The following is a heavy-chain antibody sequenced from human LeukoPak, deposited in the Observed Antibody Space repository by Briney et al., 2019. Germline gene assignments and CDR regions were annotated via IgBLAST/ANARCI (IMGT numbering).Heavy chain of an antibody. CDR3: ARGRQDIVVVPAKARGLRNFDY. V-gene: IGHV3-21*01. J-gene: IGHJ4*02. CDR1: GFTFSSYS. D-gene: IGHD2-2*01. CDR2: ISSSSSYI. Sequence: GGSLRLSCAASGFTFSSYSMNWVRQAPGKGLEWVSSISSSSSYIYYADSVKGRFTISRDNAKNSLYLQMNSLRAEDTAVYYCARGRQDIVVVPAKARGLRNFDYWGQGTLVTVSS.